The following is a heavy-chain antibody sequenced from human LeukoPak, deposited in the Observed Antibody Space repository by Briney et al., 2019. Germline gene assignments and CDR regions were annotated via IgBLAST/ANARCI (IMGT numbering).Heavy chain of an antibody. CDR2: INHRGST. Sequence: PSETLSLTCAVYGGSFSGYYWSWIRQPPGKGLEWIGEINHRGSTNYNPSLKSRVTISVDTSKNQFSLKLSSVTAADTAVYYCASRGYCSSTSCYSYNYWGQGTLVTVSS. CDR3: ASRGYCSSTSCYSYNY. J-gene: IGHJ4*02. D-gene: IGHD2-2*01. V-gene: IGHV4-34*01. CDR1: GGSFSGYY.